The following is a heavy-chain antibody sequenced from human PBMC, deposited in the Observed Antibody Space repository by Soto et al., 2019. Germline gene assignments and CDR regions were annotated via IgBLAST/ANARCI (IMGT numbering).Heavy chain of an antibody. J-gene: IGHJ3*02. V-gene: IGHV1-69*13. Sequence: GASVKVSCKASGGTFSSYAISWVRQAPGQGLEWMGGIIPIFGTANYAQKFQGRVTITADESTSTAYMELSSLRSEDTAVYYCARDRGSHTTAAFDIWGQGTMVTVSS. D-gene: IGHD1-26*01. CDR2: IIPIFGTA. CDR1: GGTFSSYA. CDR3: ARDRGSHTTAAFDI.